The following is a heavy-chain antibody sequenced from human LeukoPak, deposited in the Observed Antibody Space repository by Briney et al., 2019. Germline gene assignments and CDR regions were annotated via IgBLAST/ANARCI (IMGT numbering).Heavy chain of an antibody. CDR1: GYTFTIFH. Sequence: ASVKVSCKASGYTFTIFHIHWVRQAPGQGLEWMGMINPSDGSTSYAQKFQGRVTMTSDRSTSTVAMDLSSLRSDDPAVYYCARESTFRLLRNVSDIWGQGTIVTVSS. V-gene: IGHV1-46*01. D-gene: IGHD5-12*01. CDR3: ARESTFRLLRNVSDI. J-gene: IGHJ3*02. CDR2: INPSDGST.